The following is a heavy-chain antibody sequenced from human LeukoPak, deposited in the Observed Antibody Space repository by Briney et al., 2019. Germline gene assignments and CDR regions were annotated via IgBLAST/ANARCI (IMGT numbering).Heavy chain of an antibody. CDR2: ISSSGSTI. Sequence: GGSLRFSCAASGFTFSDYYMSWIRQAPGKGLEWVSYISSSGSTIYYADSVKGRFTISRDNAKNSLYLQMNSLRAEDTAVYYCARDGIAVAGTGFIVNWFDPWGQGTLVTVSS. V-gene: IGHV3-11*01. J-gene: IGHJ5*02. D-gene: IGHD6-19*01. CDR3: ARDGIAVAGTGFIVNWFDP. CDR1: GFTFSDYY.